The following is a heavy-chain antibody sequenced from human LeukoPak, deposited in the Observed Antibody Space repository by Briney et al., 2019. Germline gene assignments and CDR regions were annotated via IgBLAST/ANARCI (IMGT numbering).Heavy chain of an antibody. D-gene: IGHD3-10*01. CDR3: ARSLWFAELRFDY. CDR1: GFTFSTYW. Sequence: GGSLRLSCAASGFTFSTYWMGWVRQSPGKGLEWVANIKQDGSEKHYVDSVKGRFTISRDNTKNSLYLQMNSLRDADTAIYYCARSLWFAELRFDYWGQGIPVTVSS. CDR2: IKQDGSEK. V-gene: IGHV3-7*03. J-gene: IGHJ4*02.